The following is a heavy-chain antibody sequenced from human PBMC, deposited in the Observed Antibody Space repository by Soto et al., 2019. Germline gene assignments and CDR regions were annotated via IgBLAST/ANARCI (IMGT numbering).Heavy chain of an antibody. D-gene: IGHD1-1*01. CDR3: ARSPFAGSDAFDI. V-gene: IGHV1-45*02. CDR1: GYTFTFRY. J-gene: IGHJ3*02. Sequence: SVKVSCKASGYTFTFRYLHWVRQAPGQALEWMGWITPFKSDTNYAQKFQDRVTITRDRSVSTAYMELSNLRSDDTAMYYCARSPFAGSDAFDIWGQGTTVTVS. CDR2: ITPFKSDT.